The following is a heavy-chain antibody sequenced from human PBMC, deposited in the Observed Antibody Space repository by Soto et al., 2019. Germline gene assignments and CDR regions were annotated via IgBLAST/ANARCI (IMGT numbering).Heavy chain of an antibody. CDR3: AKVFLKYYFDY. V-gene: IGHV3-23*01. J-gene: IGHJ4*02. Sequence: LSLTCAASGFTFSSYAMSWVRQAPGKGLEWVSAISDNGGSTYYADSVKGRFTISRDNSKNTLYLQMHSLRAEDTAVYYCAKVFLKYYFDYWGQGALVTVSS. CDR2: ISDNGGST. CDR1: GFTFSSYA. D-gene: IGHD3-10*02.